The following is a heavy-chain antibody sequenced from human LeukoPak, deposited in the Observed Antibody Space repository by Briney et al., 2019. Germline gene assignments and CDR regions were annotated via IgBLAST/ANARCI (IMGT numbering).Heavy chain of an antibody. CDR3: ARDRRGDYYDI. D-gene: IGHD1-26*01. Sequence: SVKVSCKASGGTFSSYAISWVRQAPGQGLEWMGGIIPIFGTANYAQKFQGRVTITADKSTSTAYMELSSLRSEDTAMYYCARDRRGDYYDIWGQGSLVTVSS. CDR1: GGTFSSYA. V-gene: IGHV1-69*06. J-gene: IGHJ4*02. CDR2: IIPIFGTA.